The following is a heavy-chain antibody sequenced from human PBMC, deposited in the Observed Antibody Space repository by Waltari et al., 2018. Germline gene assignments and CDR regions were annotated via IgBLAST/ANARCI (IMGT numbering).Heavy chain of an antibody. J-gene: IGHJ4*02. CDR3: AAYFNYGGIAPFYH. V-gene: IGHV1-24*01. Sequence: QVQLIQSGAEVKKPGASVKVSCKVSGYSLSRLSMHGVGQARGKVLEWMGGVNPESGEPIIAQKYQGRATRTEDATSATAYMACNSLGSGDTAVYFLAAYFNYGGIAPFYHWGQGALVTVSS. CDR1: GYSLSRLS. D-gene: IGHD4-17*01. CDR2: VNPESGEP.